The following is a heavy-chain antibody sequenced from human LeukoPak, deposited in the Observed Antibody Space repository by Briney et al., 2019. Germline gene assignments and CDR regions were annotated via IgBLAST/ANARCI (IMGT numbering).Heavy chain of an antibody. V-gene: IGHV3-23*01. J-gene: IGHJ4*02. CDR3: AKDDRGAAAGDSFPDYFDY. Sequence: GGSLRLSCAASGFTFSSYGMTWVRQAPGKGLECVSAISGSGDSTYYADSVKGRFTISRDNSKNTLYLQMNSLRAEDTAVYYCAKDDRGAAAGDSFPDYFDYWGQGTLVTVSS. CDR1: GFTFSSYG. D-gene: IGHD6-13*01. CDR2: ISGSGDST.